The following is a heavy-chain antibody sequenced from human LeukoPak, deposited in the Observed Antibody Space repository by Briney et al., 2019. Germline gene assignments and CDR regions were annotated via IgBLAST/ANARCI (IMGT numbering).Heavy chain of an antibody. D-gene: IGHD3-16*01. CDR3: ARGGSYGGY. J-gene: IGHJ4*02. Sequence: GGSLRLSCAASGFSFSNYWMHWVRQGPEKGLVWVSRVNPDGSSITYANSVKGRFTSSRDNAKNTLYLQMNRLRVEDTAVYYCARGGSYGGYWGQGILVTVSS. CDR1: GFSFSNYW. CDR2: VNPDGSSI. V-gene: IGHV3-74*03.